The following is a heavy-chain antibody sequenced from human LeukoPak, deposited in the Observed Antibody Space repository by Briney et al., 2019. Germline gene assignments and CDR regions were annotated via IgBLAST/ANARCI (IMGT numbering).Heavy chain of an antibody. CDR1: GGSISSGSYY. J-gene: IGHJ4*02. CDR2: IYTSGST. Sequence: SETLSLTCTVSGGSISSGSYYWSWIRQPAGKGLEWIGRIYTSGSTNYNPSLKSRVTISVDTSKNQFSLKLSSVTAADTAVYYCASGVLANDFDYWGQGTLATVSS. D-gene: IGHD3-3*02. V-gene: IGHV4-61*02. CDR3: ASGVLANDFDY.